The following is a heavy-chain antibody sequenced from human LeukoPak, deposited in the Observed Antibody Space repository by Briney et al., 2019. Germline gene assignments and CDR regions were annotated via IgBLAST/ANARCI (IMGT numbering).Heavy chain of an antibody. J-gene: IGHJ5*02. V-gene: IGHV6-1*01. CDR2: TYYRSQWHK. Sequence: SQALSLTCAISLDSVSSNSAAWNWIRQSPSRGREWLGRTYYRSQWHKEYAVSVKSRITTNPDTSQNHFSLQLYSLTPEHTAVYYCAANLGYCSGGSCSSWFDTWGQGTLVTVSS. CDR3: AANLGYCSGGSCSSWFDT. CDR1: LDSVSSNSAA. D-gene: IGHD2-15*01.